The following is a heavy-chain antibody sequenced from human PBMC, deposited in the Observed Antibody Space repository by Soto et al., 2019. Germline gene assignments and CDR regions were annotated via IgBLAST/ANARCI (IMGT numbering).Heavy chain of an antibody. CDR1: VFTSGDYA. J-gene: IGHJ6*02. CDR3: ISGDIAVVPADVESYYYYGLDV. V-gene: IGHV3-49*04. D-gene: IGHD2-2*01. CDR2: IRSTAYGGTT. Sequence: SLRLSCTSSVFTSGDYAMSWVRHSPGKWLEWVGFIRSTAYGGTTEYAASVKGRFTISRDDSKSIAYLQMNSLKTEDTAVYYCISGDIAVVPADVESYYYYGLDVWGQGTTVTVS.